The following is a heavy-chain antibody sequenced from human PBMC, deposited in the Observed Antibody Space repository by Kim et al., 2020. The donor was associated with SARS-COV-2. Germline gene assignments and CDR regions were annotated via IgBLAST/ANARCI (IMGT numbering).Heavy chain of an antibody. J-gene: IGHJ4*02. V-gene: IGHV1-18*01. CDR3: ARLVPATYYYDSSGYFDY. Sequence: ASVKVSCKASGYTFTSYGISWVRQAPGQGLEWMGWISAYNGNTNYAQKLQGRVTMTTDTSTSTAYMELRSLRSDDTAVYYCARLVPATYYYDSSGYFDYWGQGTLVTVSS. D-gene: IGHD3-22*01. CDR2: ISAYNGNT. CDR1: GYTFTSYG.